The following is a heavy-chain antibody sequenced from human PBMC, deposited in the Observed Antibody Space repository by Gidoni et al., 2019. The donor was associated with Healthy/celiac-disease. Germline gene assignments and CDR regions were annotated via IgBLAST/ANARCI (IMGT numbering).Heavy chain of an antibody. CDR3: AGSPGVTAIPNFDY. Sequence: QVQLVESGGGVVQPGRSLRLSWAASGFTFSSYGMHWVRQAPGKGLEWVAVISYDGSNKYYADSVKGRFTISRDNSKNTLYLQMNSLRAEDTAVYYCAGSPGVTAIPNFDYWGQGTLVTVSS. CDR1: GFTFSSYG. D-gene: IGHD2-21*02. J-gene: IGHJ4*02. CDR2: ISYDGSNK. V-gene: IGHV3-30*03.